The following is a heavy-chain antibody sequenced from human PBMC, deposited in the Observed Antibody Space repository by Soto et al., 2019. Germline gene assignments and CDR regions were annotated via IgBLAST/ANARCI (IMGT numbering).Heavy chain of an antibody. Sequence: PGGSLRLSCASSGFTFSSYSMNWVRQAPGKGLEWVSSISSSSSYIYYADSVKGRFTISRDNAKNSLYLQMNSLRAEDTAVYYCARDPGWLAAAGTFDYWGQGTLVTVSS. V-gene: IGHV3-21*01. CDR1: GFTFSSYS. J-gene: IGHJ4*02. D-gene: IGHD6-13*01. CDR2: ISSSSSYI. CDR3: ARDPGWLAAAGTFDY.